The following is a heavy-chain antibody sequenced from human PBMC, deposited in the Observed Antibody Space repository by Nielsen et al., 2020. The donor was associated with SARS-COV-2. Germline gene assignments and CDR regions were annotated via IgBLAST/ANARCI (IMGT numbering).Heavy chain of an antibody. CDR1: GFTFRNYD. J-gene: IGHJ6*02. V-gene: IGHV3-13*04. CDR3: ARDLSYYYDSSASNGMDV. Sequence: GGSLRLSCAASGFTFRNYDMHWVRQATGNGLEWVSSIDSSGNTYYSGSVKGRFTISRDNAKNSLYLQMNSLRAEDTAVYYCARDLSYYYDSSASNGMDVWGQGTTVTVSS. CDR2: IDSSGNT. D-gene: IGHD3-22*01.